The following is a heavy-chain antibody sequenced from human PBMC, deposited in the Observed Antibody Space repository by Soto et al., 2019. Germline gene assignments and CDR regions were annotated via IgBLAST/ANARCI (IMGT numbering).Heavy chain of an antibody. J-gene: IGHJ3*02. D-gene: IGHD4-17*01. Sequence: PSETLSLTCTVSGGSISSGGYYWSWIRQHPGKGLEWIGYIYYSGSTYYNPSLKSRVTISVDTSKNQFSLKLSSVTAADTAVYYCAGDLAYGDGWGCAFDIWGQGTMVTVSS. CDR1: GGSISSGGYY. CDR3: AGDLAYGDGWGCAFDI. V-gene: IGHV4-31*03. CDR2: IYYSGST.